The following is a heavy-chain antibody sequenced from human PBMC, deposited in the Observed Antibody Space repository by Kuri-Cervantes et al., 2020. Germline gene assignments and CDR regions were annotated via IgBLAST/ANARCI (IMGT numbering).Heavy chain of an antibody. D-gene: IGHD2-15*01. V-gene: IGHV1-18*04. Sequence: ASVKVSCKASGYTFTGYYMHWVRQAPGQGLEWMGWINAGNGNTKYSQRFQGRVTMTTDTSTSTAYMELRSLRSDDTAVYYCARAGVNTPAAKGPFDPWGQGTLVTVSS. CDR2: INAGNGNT. J-gene: IGHJ5*02. CDR3: ARAGVNTPAAKGPFDP. CDR1: GYTFTGYY.